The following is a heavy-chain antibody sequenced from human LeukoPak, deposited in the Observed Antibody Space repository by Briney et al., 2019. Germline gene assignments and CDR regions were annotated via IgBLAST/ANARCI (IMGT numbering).Heavy chain of an antibody. J-gene: IGHJ4*02. CDR2: IYSGGNT. V-gene: IGHV3-53*01. D-gene: IGHD4-23*01. CDR1: GFTFSSYW. CDR3: ASGSVAFDF. Sequence: GGSLRLSCAASGFTFSSYWMSWVRQAPGKGLEWVSVIYSGGNTYYADSVKGRFTISRDNSKNTLYLQMNSLRAEDTAVYYCASGSVAFDFWGQGTLVTVSS.